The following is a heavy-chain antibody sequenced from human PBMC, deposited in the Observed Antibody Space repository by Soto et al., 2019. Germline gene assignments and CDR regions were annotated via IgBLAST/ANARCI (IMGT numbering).Heavy chain of an antibody. CDR1: GGSISSGGYY. Sequence: SETLSLTCTVSGGSISSGGYYWSWVRQHPGKGLDWIGHIYYSGSTYYNPSLKSRVTMSVDTFKNQFSLRLTSVTAADTAVYYCAGDQINQNAFDVWGQGILVTVSS. J-gene: IGHJ3*01. CDR2: IYYSGST. CDR3: AGDQINQNAFDV. V-gene: IGHV4-31*03.